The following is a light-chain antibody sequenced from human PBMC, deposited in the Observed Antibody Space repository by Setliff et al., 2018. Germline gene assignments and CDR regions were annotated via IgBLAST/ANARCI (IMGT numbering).Light chain of an antibody. CDR1: NSNVGSDY. CDR2: RSS. V-gene: IGLV1-47*01. J-gene: IGLJ2*01. CDR3: AVWDDSLSGPGV. Sequence: QSVLTQPPSASGAPGQKVTNSCSGINSNVGSDYVFWYQQLPGTAPKLLIYRSSLRPSGVPDRFSASKAGTSASLAISGLRSEDEADYYCAVWDDSLSGPGVFGGGTKVTVL.